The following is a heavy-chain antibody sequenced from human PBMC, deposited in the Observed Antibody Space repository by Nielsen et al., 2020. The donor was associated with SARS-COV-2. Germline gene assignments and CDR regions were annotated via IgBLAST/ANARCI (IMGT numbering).Heavy chain of an antibody. V-gene: IGHV1-18*01. Sequence: ASVKVSCKASGYTFTIYCISWVRQAPAQGLEWMGWISAYNGNTNYAQKLQGRVTMTTDTSTSTAYMELRSLRSDDTAVYYCAREERILYLDVWGQGTTVTVSS. CDR3: AREERILYLDV. J-gene: IGHJ6*02. CDR1: GYTFTIYC. CDR2: ISAYNGNT. D-gene: IGHD2-15*01.